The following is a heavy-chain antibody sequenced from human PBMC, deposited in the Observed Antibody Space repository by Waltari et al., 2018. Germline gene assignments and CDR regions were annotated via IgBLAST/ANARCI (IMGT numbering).Heavy chain of an antibody. CDR1: GGSFRGYY. V-gene: IGHV4-34*01. CDR2: INHSGSH. J-gene: IGHJ6*03. CDR3: ARAVRFLEWALVGDYDYMDS. Sequence: QVQLQQWGAGLLKPAETLSLTCAVYGGSFRGYYWSWIRQPPGKGLEWIGEINHSGSHNSIPSLKSRVITSGDTSKSHVAVRSSAENAADTAVEYCARAVRFLEWALVGDYDYMDSRGKGNTVTVSS. D-gene: IGHD3-3*01.